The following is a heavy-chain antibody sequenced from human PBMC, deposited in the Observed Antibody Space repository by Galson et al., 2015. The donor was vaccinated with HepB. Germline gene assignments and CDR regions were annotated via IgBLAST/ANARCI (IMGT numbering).Heavy chain of an antibody. CDR2: IYYSGST. D-gene: IGHD5-18*01. V-gene: IGHV4-59*01. J-gene: IGHJ4*02. CDR3: ARSRIQLWSYFDY. Sequence: ETLSLTFTVSGGSIRSYYWSWIRQPPGKGLEWIGYIYYSGSTNYNPSLRSRVTISVDTSKNQFSLKLSSVTAADTAVYYCARSRIQLWSYFDYWGQGTLVTVSS. CDR1: GGSIRSYY.